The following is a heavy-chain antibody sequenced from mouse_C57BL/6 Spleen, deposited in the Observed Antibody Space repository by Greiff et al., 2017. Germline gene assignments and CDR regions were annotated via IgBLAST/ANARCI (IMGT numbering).Heavy chain of an antibody. Sequence: SGAELVRPGASVTLSCKASGYTFTDYEMHWVKQTPVHGLEWIGAIDPETGGTAYNQKFKGKAILTADKSSSTAYMELRSLTSEDSAVYYCTRWLELDYWGQGTTLTVSS. CDR3: TRWLELDY. CDR2: IDPETGGT. J-gene: IGHJ2*01. V-gene: IGHV1-15*01. CDR1: GYTFTDYE. D-gene: IGHD3-1*01.